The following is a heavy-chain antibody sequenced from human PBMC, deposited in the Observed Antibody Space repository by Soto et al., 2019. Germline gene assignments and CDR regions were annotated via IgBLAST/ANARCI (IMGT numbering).Heavy chain of an antibody. CDR1: GYTFTAYH. Sequence: ASVKVSCKTSGYTFTAYHIHWVRQAPGQGLEWMGWINPNSGGANYAQKFEGRVTMTRDTSISTVYMELSRLGSDDTALYYCARDYSGHGMDVWGHGTTVTVSS. V-gene: IGHV1-2*02. CDR3: ARDYSGHGMDV. J-gene: IGHJ6*02. CDR2: INPNSGGA. D-gene: IGHD1-26*01.